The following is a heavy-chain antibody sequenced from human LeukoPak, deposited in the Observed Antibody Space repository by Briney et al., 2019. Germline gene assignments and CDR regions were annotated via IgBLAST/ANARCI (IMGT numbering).Heavy chain of an antibody. V-gene: IGHV3-15*01. CDR1: GFTFSNAW. J-gene: IGHJ4*02. D-gene: IGHD1-26*01. CDR3: TIGWDLDY. Sequence: GGSLRLSCRGFGFTFSNAWVTWVRQPPGKGLEWVGRIKSKVDGGATDYAAPVKGGFTISREDSEYTVYLQMNSLKIEDTAVYSCTIGWDLDYWGQGILVTVSS. CDR2: IKSKVDGGAT.